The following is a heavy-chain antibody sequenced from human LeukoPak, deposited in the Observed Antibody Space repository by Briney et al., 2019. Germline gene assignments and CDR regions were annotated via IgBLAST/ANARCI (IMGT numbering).Heavy chain of an antibody. CDR1: GGSISSSSYY. CDR3: ASVIVVVPAATPAPGWFDP. J-gene: IGHJ5*02. Sequence: SETLSLTCTVSGGSISSSSYYWGWIRQPPGKGLEWIGSIYYSGSTYYNPSLKSRVTISVDTSKNQFSLKLSPVTAADTAVYYCASVIVVVPAATPAPGWFDPWGQGTLVTVSS. V-gene: IGHV4-39*07. CDR2: IYYSGST. D-gene: IGHD2-2*01.